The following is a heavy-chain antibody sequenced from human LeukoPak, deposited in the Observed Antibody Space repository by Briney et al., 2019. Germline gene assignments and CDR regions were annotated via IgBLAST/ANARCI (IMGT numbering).Heavy chain of an antibody. D-gene: IGHD2-2*03. V-gene: IGHV1-18*01. CDR1: GYTFTSYG. Sequence: ASVKVSCKASGYTFTSYGISWVRQAPGQGLEWMGWISAYNGNTNYAQKLQGRVTMTTDTSTSTAYMELRSLRSDDTAVYYCARVDGYCSSTSCYPNYWGQGTLVTVSS. CDR3: ARVDGYCSSTSCYPNY. J-gene: IGHJ4*02. CDR2: ISAYNGNT.